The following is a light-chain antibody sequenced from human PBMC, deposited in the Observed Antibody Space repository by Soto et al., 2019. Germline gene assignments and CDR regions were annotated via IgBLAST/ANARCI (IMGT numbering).Light chain of an antibody. CDR2: DAS. V-gene: IGKV1-5*01. CDR1: QSISSW. CDR3: QQYNSYLYT. Sequence: QMTQSPSTLSASVGDRVTITCRASQSISSWLAWYQQKPGKAPKLLIYDASSLESGVPSRFSGSGSGTEFTLTISSLQPDDFATYYCQQYNSYLYTFGQGTKLEIK. J-gene: IGKJ2*01.